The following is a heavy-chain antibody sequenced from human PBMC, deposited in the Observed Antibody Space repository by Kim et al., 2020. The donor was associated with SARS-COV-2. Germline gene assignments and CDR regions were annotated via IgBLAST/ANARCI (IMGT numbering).Heavy chain of an antibody. V-gene: IGHV3-43D*03. CDR1: GFTFDDYA. CDR2: ISWDGGST. Sequence: GGSLRLSCAASGFTFDDYAMHWVRQAPGKGLEWVSLISWDGGSTYYADSVKGRFTISRDNSKNSLYLQMNSLRAEDTALYYCAKDLGINYYDKGMVDYWGQGTLVTVSS. J-gene: IGHJ4*02. D-gene: IGHD3-22*01. CDR3: AKDLGINYYDKGMVDY.